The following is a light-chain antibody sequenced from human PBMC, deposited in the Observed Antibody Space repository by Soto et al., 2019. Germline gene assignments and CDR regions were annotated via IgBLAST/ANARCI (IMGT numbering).Light chain of an antibody. CDR3: QQRSNWST. CDR2: XAS. V-gene: IGKV3-11*01. J-gene: IGKJ5*01. Sequence: ILLSQSPCTLSFTPGEGATLPCRASQRLXRYFPWYQKKPCKAPRILIYXASYRATGIPAIFSGSGCGTDFTITISSLEPEDVAVYYCQQRSNWSTFGQGTRLEIK. CDR1: QRLXRY.